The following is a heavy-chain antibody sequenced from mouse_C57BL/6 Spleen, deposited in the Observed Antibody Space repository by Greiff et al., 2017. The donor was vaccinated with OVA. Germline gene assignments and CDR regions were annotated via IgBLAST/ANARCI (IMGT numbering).Heavy chain of an antibody. CDR2: ISSGGSYT. J-gene: IGHJ2*01. CDR3: ARHPPYGSSLYFDY. D-gene: IGHD1-1*01. Sequence: EVHLVESGGDLVKPGGSLKLSCAASGFTFSSYGMSWVRQTPDKRLEWVATISSGGSYTYYPDSVKGRFTISRDNAKNTLYLQMSSLKSEDTAMYYCARHPPYGSSLYFDYWGQGTTLTVSS. V-gene: IGHV5-6*01. CDR1: GFTFSSYG.